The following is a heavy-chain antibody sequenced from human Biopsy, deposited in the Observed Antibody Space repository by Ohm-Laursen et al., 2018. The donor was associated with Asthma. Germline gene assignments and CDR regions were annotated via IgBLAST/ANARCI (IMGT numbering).Heavy chain of an antibody. CDR2: IKHDGTER. CDR1: GFSFGDYW. D-gene: IGHD3-3*02. Sequence: GSLRLSCAAPGFSFGDYWMSWVRQVPGKGLEWVANIKHDGTERNHVDSLKGQFTISRDNAKNSLYLQMNSLRAEDTAVYYCARTFHFWSPYHAEHYQLWGQGTLVTVSS. V-gene: IGHV3-7*01. CDR3: ARTFHFWSPYHAEHYQL. J-gene: IGHJ1*01.